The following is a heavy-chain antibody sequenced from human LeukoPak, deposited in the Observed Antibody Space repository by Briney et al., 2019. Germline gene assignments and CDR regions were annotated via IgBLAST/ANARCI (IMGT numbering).Heavy chain of an antibody. CDR2: ISSSSSYT. CDR1: GFTSSDYY. CDR3: ARDRRFELRGVFDY. Sequence: GGSLRLSCAASGFTSSDYYMSWIRQAPGKGLEWVSYISSSSSYTNYADSVKGRFTISRDNAKNSLYLQMNSLRAEDTAVYYCARDRRFELRGVFDYWGQGTLVTVSS. D-gene: IGHD4-23*01. V-gene: IGHV3-11*06. J-gene: IGHJ4*02.